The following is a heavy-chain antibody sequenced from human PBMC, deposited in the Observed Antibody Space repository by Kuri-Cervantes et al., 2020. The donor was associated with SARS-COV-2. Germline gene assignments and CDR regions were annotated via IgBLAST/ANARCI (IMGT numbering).Heavy chain of an antibody. CDR2: MNPNSGNT. J-gene: IGHJ4*02. Sequence: ASVKVSCKASGYTFTSYDINWVRQATGQGLEWMGWMNPNSGNTGYAQKFQGRVTMTRDTSISTACMELSRLRSDDTAVYYCARDDLHSSSWDFDYWGQGTLVTVSS. D-gene: IGHD6-13*01. CDR1: GYTFTSYD. CDR3: ARDDLHSSSWDFDY. V-gene: IGHV1-8*02.